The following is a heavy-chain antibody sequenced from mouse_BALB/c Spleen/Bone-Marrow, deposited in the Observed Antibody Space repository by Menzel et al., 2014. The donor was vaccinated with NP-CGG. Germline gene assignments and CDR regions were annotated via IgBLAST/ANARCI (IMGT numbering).Heavy chain of an antibody. Sequence: VQLVDSGAELVRPGSSVKISCKASGYVFSTYWMNWVKQRPGQGLEWIGQIYPGDGDTNYNGKFKGTATLTADKSSSAAYMQLSSLTSEDSAVYFCARSGYGSSYDYWGQGTTLTVSS. D-gene: IGHD1-1*01. CDR2: IYPGDGDT. J-gene: IGHJ2*01. CDR1: GYVFSTYW. CDR3: ARSGYGSSYDY. V-gene: IGHV1-80*01.